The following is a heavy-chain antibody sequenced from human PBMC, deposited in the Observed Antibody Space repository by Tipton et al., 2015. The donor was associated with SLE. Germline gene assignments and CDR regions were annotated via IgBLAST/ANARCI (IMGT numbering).Heavy chain of an antibody. V-gene: IGHV3-21*01. CDR1: GLTFSSDI. D-gene: IGHD2-15*01. CDR2: ISSRSSYI. CDR3: AKAGDCSGGSCSSGMDV. Sequence: QLVQSGGGLVKPGGSLRLSCVASGLTFSSDILTWVRQVPGKGLEWVASISSRSSYINYADPVKGRFTISRDDVNNSLFLQMNRLRVEDTAVYYCAKAGDCSGGSCSSGMDVWGQGTTVTVSS. J-gene: IGHJ6*02.